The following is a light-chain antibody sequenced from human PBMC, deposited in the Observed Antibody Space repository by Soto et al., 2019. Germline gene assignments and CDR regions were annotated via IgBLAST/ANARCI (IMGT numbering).Light chain of an antibody. CDR2: DVR. V-gene: IGLV2-14*01. J-gene: IGLJ1*01. Sequence: QSVLTQPASVSGSPGQSITISCTGTSSDAGGYNYVSWYQQHPGKAPKLMIYDVRNRPSGVSNRFSGSKSINTASLTISGLQAEDEADYYCSSYTTISTYVFGTGNKVTVL. CDR1: SSDAGGYNY. CDR3: SSYTTISTYV.